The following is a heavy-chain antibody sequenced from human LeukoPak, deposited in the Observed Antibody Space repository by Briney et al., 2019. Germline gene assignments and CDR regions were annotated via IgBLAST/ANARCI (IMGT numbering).Heavy chain of an antibody. J-gene: IGHJ5*02. CDR2: VHSSGST. CDR3: ARHQQQLVLGWFDP. CDR1: GGSISRGSYY. V-gene: IGHV4-61*02. Sequence: PSQTLSLTCTVSGGSISRGSYYWSWIRLPAVEGLEWIGRVHSSGSTNYNPSLESRATISVDTSKNEISLRLSSVTAADSAVYYCARHQQQLVLGWFDPWGQGTLVTVSS. D-gene: IGHD6-13*01.